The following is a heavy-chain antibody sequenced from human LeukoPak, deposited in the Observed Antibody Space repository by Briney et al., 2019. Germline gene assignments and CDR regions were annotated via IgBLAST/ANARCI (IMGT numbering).Heavy chain of an antibody. Sequence: GGSLRLSCAASGFTFSSYAMSWVRQAPGKGLEWVSAISGSGGSTYYADSVKGRFTISRDNSKNTLYLQMNSLRAEDTAVYYCAKGPLFYDILTGYCPSYFDYWGQGTLVTVSS. J-gene: IGHJ4*02. D-gene: IGHD3-9*01. CDR1: GFTFSSYA. CDR2: ISGSGGST. V-gene: IGHV3-23*01. CDR3: AKGPLFYDILTGYCPSYFDY.